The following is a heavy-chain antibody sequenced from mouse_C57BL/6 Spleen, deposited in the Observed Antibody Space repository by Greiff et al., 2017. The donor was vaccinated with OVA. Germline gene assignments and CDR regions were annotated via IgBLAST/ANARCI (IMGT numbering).Heavy chain of an antibody. J-gene: IGHJ2*01. CDR1: GYAFSSSW. CDR2: IYPGDGDT. D-gene: IGHD2-1*01. CDR3: AREDYLHPFY. V-gene: IGHV1-82*01. Sequence: QVQLQQSGPELVKPGASVKISCKASGYAFSSSWMNWVKQRPGKGLEWIGRIYPGDGDTNYNGKFKGKATLTADKSSSTAYMQLSSLTSEDSAVYFCAREDYLHPFYGGQGTTLTVSS.